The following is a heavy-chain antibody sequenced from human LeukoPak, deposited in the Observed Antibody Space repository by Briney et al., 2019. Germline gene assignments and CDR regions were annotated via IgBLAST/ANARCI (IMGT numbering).Heavy chain of an antibody. V-gene: IGHV4-31*03. D-gene: IGHD3-16*01. CDR2: IYYSGSD. CDR1: GGSISSGGYY. CDR3: ARVLGVSPYYFDY. J-gene: IGHJ4*02. Sequence: PSETLSLTCIVSGGSISSGGYYWSWIRQHPGKGLEWIGYIYYSGSDYYDPSLKSRTTISVDTSKNQFSLKLSSVTAADTAVYYCARVLGVSPYYFDYWGQGTLVTVSS.